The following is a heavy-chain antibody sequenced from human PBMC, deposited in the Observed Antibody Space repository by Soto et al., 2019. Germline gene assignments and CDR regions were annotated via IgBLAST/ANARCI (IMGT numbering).Heavy chain of an antibody. CDR1: GFTFSSYG. J-gene: IGHJ6*02. CDR2: IWYDGSNK. D-gene: IGHD3-10*01. CDR3: ARDGGGDGYNGYYYYYYGMDV. V-gene: IGHV3-33*01. Sequence: GGSLRLSCAASGFTFSSYGMHWVRQAPGKGLEWVAVIWYDGSNKYYADSVKGRFTISRDNSKNTLYLQMNSLRAEDTAVYYCARDGGGDGYNGYYYYYYGMDVWGQGT.